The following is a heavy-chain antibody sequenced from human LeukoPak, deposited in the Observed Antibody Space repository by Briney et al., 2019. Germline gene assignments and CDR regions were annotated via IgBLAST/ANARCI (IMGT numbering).Heavy chain of an antibody. CDR1: GFTFSSYA. J-gene: IGHJ6*03. CDR3: ARDEGGLLYYYYMDV. CDR2: ISYDGSNK. Sequence: GGSLRLSCAASGFTFSSYAMHWVRQAPGKGLEWVAVISYDGSNKYYADSVKGRFTISRDNSKNTLYLQMNSLGAEDTAVYYCARDEGGLLYYYYMDVWGKGTTVTVSS. V-gene: IGHV3-30-3*01. D-gene: IGHD1-26*01.